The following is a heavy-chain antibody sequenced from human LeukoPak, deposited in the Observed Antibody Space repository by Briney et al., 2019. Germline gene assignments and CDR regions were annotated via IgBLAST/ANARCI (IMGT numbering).Heavy chain of an antibody. V-gene: IGHV4-39*02. CDR3: VREHLYYYDSSGFDY. Sequence: SETLSLTCTVSGGSISSSSYYWGWIRQPPGKGLEWIGSIYYSGSTYYNPSLKSRVTISVDTSKNQFSLKLSSVTAADTAVYYCVREHLYYYDSSGFDYWGQGTLVTVSS. CDR1: GGSISSSSYY. J-gene: IGHJ4*02. D-gene: IGHD3-22*01. CDR2: IYYSGST.